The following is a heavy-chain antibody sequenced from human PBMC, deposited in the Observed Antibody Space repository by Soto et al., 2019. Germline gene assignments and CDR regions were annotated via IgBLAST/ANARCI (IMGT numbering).Heavy chain of an antibody. J-gene: IGHJ2*01. Sequence: QVQLQESGPGLVKPSQTLSLTCTVSGGSISSGGYYWSWIRQHPGKGLEWIGYIYYSGSTYYNPSLKSRVTQTVDTPKNQLSLKLSSVTAADTAVYYCARVNLGEHGYRYFDLWGRGTLVTVSS. D-gene: IGHD3-10*01. CDR2: IYYSGST. V-gene: IGHV4-31*03. CDR1: GGSISSGGYY. CDR3: ARVNLGEHGYRYFDL.